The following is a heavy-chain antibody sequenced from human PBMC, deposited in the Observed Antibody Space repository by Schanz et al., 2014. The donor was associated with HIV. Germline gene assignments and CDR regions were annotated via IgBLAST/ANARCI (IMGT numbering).Heavy chain of an antibody. CDR1: GLTFSSYA. D-gene: IGHD5-18*01. Sequence: EVQLMDSGGGLVRPGGSLRLSCTASGLTFSSYALNWVRQAPGKGLEWVSTISGSGGSTYYADSVKGRFTISRDNSKNTLYLQMNSLRAEDTAVYYCARGLPADYWGQGTLVTVSS. V-gene: IGHV3-23*01. J-gene: IGHJ4*02. CDR2: ISGSGGST. CDR3: ARGLPADY.